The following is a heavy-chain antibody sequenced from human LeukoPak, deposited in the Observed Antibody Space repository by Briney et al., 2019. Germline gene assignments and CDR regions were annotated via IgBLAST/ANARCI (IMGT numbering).Heavy chain of an antibody. Sequence: PGRSLRLSCAASGFTFDDYAMDWVRHAPGKGLGWVSGISWNSGSIGYADSVKGRFTISRDNAKNSLYLQMNSLRAEDTALYYCAKDLSGVITVFDYWGQGSLVTVCS. V-gene: IGHV3-9*01. D-gene: IGHD3-22*01. CDR1: GFTFDDYA. J-gene: IGHJ4*02. CDR3: AKDLSGVITVFDY. CDR2: ISWNSGSI.